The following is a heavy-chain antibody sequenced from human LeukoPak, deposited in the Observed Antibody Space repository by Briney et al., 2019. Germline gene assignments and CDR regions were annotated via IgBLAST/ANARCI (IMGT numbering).Heavy chain of an antibody. J-gene: IGHJ4*02. D-gene: IGHD6-13*01. V-gene: IGHV3-30*18. CDR2: ISYDGSNK. CDR1: GFTFSSYG. Sequence: GGSLRLSCAASGFTFSSYGMPWVRQAPGKGLEWVAVISYDGSNKYYADSVKGRFTISRDNSKNTLYLQMNSLRAEDTAVYYCAKAKYSSSWYSGRNYFDYWGQGTLVTVSS. CDR3: AKAKYSSSWYSGRNYFDY.